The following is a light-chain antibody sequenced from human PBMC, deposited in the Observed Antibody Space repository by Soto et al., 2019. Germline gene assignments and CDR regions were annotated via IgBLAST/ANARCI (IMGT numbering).Light chain of an antibody. V-gene: IGLV2-8*01. J-gene: IGLJ2*01. CDR1: SSDVGGYNY. CDR3: SSYAGSNNLV. CDR2: EVS. Sequence: QSALTHPPSSSGSPGQSVTISCTGTSSDVGGYNYVSWYQQHPVKAPKHMIYEVSKRPSGVPDRFSGSKSGNTASLTVSGLQAEDEADYYCSSYAGSNNLVFGGGNKRTVL.